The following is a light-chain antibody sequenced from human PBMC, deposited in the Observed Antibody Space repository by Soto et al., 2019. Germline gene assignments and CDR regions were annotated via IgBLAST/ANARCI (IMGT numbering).Light chain of an antibody. Sequence: EIVLTQSPGILSVSPVERTTLXCRASQSISRSLAWYQQQPRQDPRLLLSDASTRATGILARFCGSGSGTEFTLLISRLEAEDFVVYYCQQYGSSPSSTFGGGTKVDIK. CDR2: DAS. CDR1: QSISRS. CDR3: QQYGSSPSST. J-gene: IGKJ4*01. V-gene: IGKV3-20*01.